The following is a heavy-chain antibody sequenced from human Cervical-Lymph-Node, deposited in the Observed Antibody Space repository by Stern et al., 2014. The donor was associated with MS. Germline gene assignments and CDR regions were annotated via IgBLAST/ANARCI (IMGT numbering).Heavy chain of an antibody. V-gene: IGHV1-18*01. J-gene: IGHJ4*02. Sequence: VQLGQSGAEVKKPGASVKVSCKTSGYTFTSYGLSWVRQAPGQGLEWMGWISPHDGNTNYEPKLQGRVTMTTDTSTTTAYMELRSLRSDDTAVYFCVRKGYASGWYGYFDYWGQGTLVTVSS. CDR2: ISPHDGNT. CDR3: VRKGYASGWYGYFDY. CDR1: GYTFTSYG. D-gene: IGHD6-19*01.